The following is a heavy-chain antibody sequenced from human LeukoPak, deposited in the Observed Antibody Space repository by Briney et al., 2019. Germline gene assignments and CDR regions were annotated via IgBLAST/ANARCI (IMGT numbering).Heavy chain of an antibody. CDR2: INHSRST. J-gene: IGHJ6*03. CDR1: GGSLSGYY. D-gene: IGHD5-12*01. CDR3: ARGLWLRTRRGNYIDV. Sequence: RSDTLSLTCAVYGGSLSGYYWGWTRHPPGEGREWGGEINHSRSTNDNPSLNSRVTISVDTSKNQFSLKLSSVAAADTAVYYCARGLWLRTRRGNYIDVWGKGTTVTVSS. V-gene: IGHV4-34*01.